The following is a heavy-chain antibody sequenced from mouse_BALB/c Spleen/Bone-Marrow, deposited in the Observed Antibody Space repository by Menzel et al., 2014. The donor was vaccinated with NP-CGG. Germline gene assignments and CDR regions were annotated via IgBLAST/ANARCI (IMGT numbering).Heavy chain of an antibody. CDR2: IYPPDSYT. J-gene: IGHJ2*01. CDR1: GYTFTSYW. D-gene: IGHD1-1*01. V-gene: IGHV1-69*02. Sequence: VKLVESGAELVRPGASVKLSCKASGYTFTSYWINWVKQRPGQGLEWIGNIYPPDSYTNYNQKFKDKATLTVDKSSSTAYMQLSSPTSEDSAVYYCTRSYGSSYEYYFDYWGQGTTLTVSS. CDR3: TRSYGSSYEYYFDY.